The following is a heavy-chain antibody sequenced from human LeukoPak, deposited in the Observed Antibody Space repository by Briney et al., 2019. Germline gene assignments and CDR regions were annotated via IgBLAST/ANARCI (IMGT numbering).Heavy chain of an antibody. D-gene: IGHD3-16*01. Sequence: ASVKVSCKASGGTFSSYAISWVRQAPGQGLEWMGRIIPIFGTANYAQKFQGRVTITTDESTSTAYMELSSLRSEDTAVYYCARAQGDLRPFVGVSYAFDIWGQGTMVTVSS. J-gene: IGHJ3*02. CDR2: IIPIFGTA. V-gene: IGHV1-69*05. CDR1: GGTFSSYA. CDR3: ARAQGDLRPFVGVSYAFDI.